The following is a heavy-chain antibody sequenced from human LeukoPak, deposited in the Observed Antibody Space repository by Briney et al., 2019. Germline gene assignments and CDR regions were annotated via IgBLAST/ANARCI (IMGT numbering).Heavy chain of an antibody. CDR2: ISGSGGST. V-gene: IGHV3-23*01. Sequence: GGSLRLSCAASGFTFSIYALSWVRQAPGKGREWVSAISGSGGSTYYAECGEGRFTISRDNSKNTLYLKMNSLRAEDTAVYYCAKDRGAHYDFWSGLNWFDPWGQGTLVIVSS. D-gene: IGHD3-3*01. J-gene: IGHJ5*02. CDR1: GFTFSIYA. CDR3: AKDRGAHYDFWSGLNWFDP.